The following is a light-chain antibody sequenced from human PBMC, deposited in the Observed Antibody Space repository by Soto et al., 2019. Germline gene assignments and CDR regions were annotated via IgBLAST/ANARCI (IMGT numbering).Light chain of an antibody. CDR2: GSS. J-gene: IGKJ1*01. CDR1: QSVSSN. V-gene: IGKV3-15*01. CDR3: QQYNSWPQT. Sequence: EIVMTQSPATLSVSPGERATLSCRASQSVSSNLAWYHQKPGQAPRLLMFGSSTRATGIPARFSGSGSGTEFTLTISSLQSEDFSFYYCQQYNSWPQTFGQGTKVEIK.